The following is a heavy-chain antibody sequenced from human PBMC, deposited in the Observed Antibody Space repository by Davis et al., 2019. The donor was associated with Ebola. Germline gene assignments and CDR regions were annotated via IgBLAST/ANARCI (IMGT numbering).Heavy chain of an antibody. Sequence: GESLKISCTASGFTFSSYGMHWVRQAPGKGLEWVAVIWYDGSNKYYADSVKGRFTISRDNSKNTLYLQMNSLRAEDTAVYYCARDSSSWYGDWFDPWGQGTLVTVSS. D-gene: IGHD6-13*01. CDR2: IWYDGSNK. V-gene: IGHV3-33*01. CDR1: GFTFSSYG. J-gene: IGHJ5*02. CDR3: ARDSSSWYGDWFDP.